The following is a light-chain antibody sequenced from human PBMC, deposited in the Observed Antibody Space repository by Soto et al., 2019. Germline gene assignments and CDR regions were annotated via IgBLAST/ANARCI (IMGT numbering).Light chain of an antibody. CDR2: GAS. CDR3: QQHGSSPIT. CDR1: QSVSSSY. Sequence: EIVLTQSPGTLSLSPGERATLSCRASQSVSSSYLAWYQQKPGQAPRLLIYGASSRATGIPDRFSGSGSGTDFTLTISRLEPEDFAVYYCQQHGSSPITFGQGTQLEI. J-gene: IGKJ5*01. V-gene: IGKV3-20*01.